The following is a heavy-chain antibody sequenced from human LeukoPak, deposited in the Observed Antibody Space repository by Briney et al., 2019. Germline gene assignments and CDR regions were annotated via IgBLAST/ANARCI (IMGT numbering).Heavy chain of an antibody. V-gene: IGHV1-69*04. D-gene: IGHD3-3*01. Sequence: ASVKVSCKASGGTFSSYAISWVRQAPGQGLEWMGRIIPILGIANYAQRFQGRVTITADKSTSTAYMELSSLRSEDTAVYYCAIFWPFDYWGQGTLVTVSS. CDR1: GGTFSSYA. J-gene: IGHJ4*02. CDR2: IIPILGIA. CDR3: AIFWPFDY.